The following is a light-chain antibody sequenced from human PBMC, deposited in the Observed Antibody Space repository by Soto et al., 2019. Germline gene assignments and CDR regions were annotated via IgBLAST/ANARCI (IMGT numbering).Light chain of an antibody. CDR3: QQYYKIPIT. Sequence: DIVMTQSPDSLAVSLGERATINCKSSQSLLNNKNYLAWYQQKPGQPPKLLIYWASTRESGVPDRFSGSGSGKAFFLTIRSPPPEDVALYFGQQYYKIPITFAKGTRLEF. CDR1: QSLLNNKNY. J-gene: IGKJ5*01. CDR2: WAS. V-gene: IGKV4-1*01.